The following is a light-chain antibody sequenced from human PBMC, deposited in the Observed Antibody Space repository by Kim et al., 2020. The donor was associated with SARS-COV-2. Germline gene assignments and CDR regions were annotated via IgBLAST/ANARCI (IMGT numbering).Light chain of an antibody. CDR2: KVS. V-gene: IGKV2-30*01. CDR1: QSLVYSDGNTY. CDR3: IQGTHWPPT. J-gene: IGKJ1*01. Sequence: PASISCRSNQSLVYSDGNTYLTWFHQMPGQSPRRLVYKVSSRDSGVPDRFSGSGSVTDFTLKISRVEAEDVGIYYCIQGTHWPPTFGQGTKVDIK.